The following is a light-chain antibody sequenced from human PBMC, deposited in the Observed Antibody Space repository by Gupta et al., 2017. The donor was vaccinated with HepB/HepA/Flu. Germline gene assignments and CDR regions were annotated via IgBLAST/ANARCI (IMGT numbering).Light chain of an antibody. CDR3: QQRYN. Sequence: DIVLTQSPDTLSLSPGERATLSCRASQSVTNSLTWYQKKPGQAPRLPIHETSNRATGVPARFSGSGSGTDFALTISSLEPGDFAVYYCQQRYNFGQGTRLDI. V-gene: IGKV3-11*01. CDR2: ETS. J-gene: IGKJ5*01. CDR1: QSVTNS.